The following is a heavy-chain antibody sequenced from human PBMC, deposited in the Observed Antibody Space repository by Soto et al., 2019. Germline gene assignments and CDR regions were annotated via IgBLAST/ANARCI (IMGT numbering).Heavy chain of an antibody. J-gene: IGHJ4*02. CDR1: GGSISSGDYY. CDR2: IYYSGST. CDR3: ARTAYYYDSSGYYFFDY. D-gene: IGHD3-22*01. V-gene: IGHV4-61*08. Sequence: ASETLSLTCTVSGGSISSGDYYWSWIRQPPGKGLEWIGYIYYSGSTNYNPSLKSRVTISVDTSKNQFSLKLSSVTAADTAVYYCARTAYYYDSSGYYFFDYWGQGTLVTVSS.